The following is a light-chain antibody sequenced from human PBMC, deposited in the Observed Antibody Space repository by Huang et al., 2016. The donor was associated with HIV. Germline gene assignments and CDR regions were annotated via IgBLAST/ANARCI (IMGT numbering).Light chain of an antibody. CDR2: GAS. V-gene: IGKV3D-15*01. Sequence: EIVLTQSPATLSVSPGERATLSCRARQGVSNNIAWYQQQPGQTPRLLMHGASTRATGIAAKFSGRGSGTDFTLTITSLQPEDSAVYYCQHYNNWPPWTFGPGTQVEI. CDR1: QGVSNN. CDR3: QHYNNWPPWT. J-gene: IGKJ1*01.